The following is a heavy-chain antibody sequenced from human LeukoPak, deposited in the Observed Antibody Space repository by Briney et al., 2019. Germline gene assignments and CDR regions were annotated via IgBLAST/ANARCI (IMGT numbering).Heavy chain of an antibody. Sequence: PGRSLRLSCAASGFTFSSYAMHWVRQALGKGLEWVAVISYDGSNKYYADSVKGRFTISRDNSKNTLYLQMNSLRAEDTAVYYCARTVVTIFGGMDVWGQGTTVTVSS. CDR2: ISYDGSNK. D-gene: IGHD3-3*01. V-gene: IGHV3-30-3*01. J-gene: IGHJ6*02. CDR1: GFTFSSYA. CDR3: ARTVVTIFGGMDV.